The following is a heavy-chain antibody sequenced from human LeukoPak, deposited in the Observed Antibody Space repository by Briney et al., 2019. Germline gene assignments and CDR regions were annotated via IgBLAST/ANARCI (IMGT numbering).Heavy chain of an antibody. J-gene: IGHJ6*03. V-gene: IGHV1-8*01. Sequence: ASVKVSCKASGYTFTSYDINWVRQATGQGLEWMGWMNPNSGKTGYAQKFQGRVTMTRNASISTAYMELSSLTSEDTAVYYCARGRATTYYYYYYMDVWGKGTTVTVSS. CDR2: MNPNSGKT. D-gene: IGHD1-26*01. CDR3: ARGRATTYYYYYYMDV. CDR1: GYTFTSYD.